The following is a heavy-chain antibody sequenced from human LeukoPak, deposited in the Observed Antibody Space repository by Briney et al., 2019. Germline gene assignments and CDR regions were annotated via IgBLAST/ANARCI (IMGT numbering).Heavy chain of an antibody. CDR1: GGSFSGYY. V-gene: IGHV4-34*01. CDR3: ARGGPVTIDY. J-gene: IGHJ4*02. D-gene: IGHD4-17*01. CDR2: INHSGST. Sequence: SETLSLTCAVYGGSFSGYYWSWIRQPPGKGLEWIGEINHSGSTNYNPSLKSRVTISVDTPKNQFSLKLSSVTAADTAVYYCARGGPVTIDYWGQGTLVTVSS.